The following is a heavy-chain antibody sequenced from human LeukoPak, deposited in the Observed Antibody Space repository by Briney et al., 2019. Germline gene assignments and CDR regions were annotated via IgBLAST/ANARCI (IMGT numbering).Heavy chain of an antibody. Sequence: GGSLILSCAASGFTFNNYWMHWVRQAPGKGPVWVSNIKSDGSCTGYADSVKSRFSISRDNANNRLDLQMNSLRVEDTAVYYCVRGVWRVGAASNWFDPWGQGTLVTVSS. V-gene: IGHV3-74*01. CDR3: VRGVWRVGAASNWFDP. J-gene: IGHJ5*02. CDR1: GFTFNNYW. CDR2: IKSDGSCT. D-gene: IGHD1-26*01.